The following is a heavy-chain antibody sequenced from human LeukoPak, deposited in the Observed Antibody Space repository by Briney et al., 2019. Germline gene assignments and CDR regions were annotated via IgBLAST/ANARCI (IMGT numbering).Heavy chain of an antibody. V-gene: IGHV3-74*01. D-gene: IGHD2-8*01. CDR2: INEDGSTT. CDR3: ARRYCTPSSCYSDY. CDR1: GFTFSSNW. J-gene: IGHJ4*02. Sequence: GGSLRLSCAASGFTFSSNWMHWVRQAPGKGLVWVSRINEDGSTTNYADSVKGRSTIFRDNAKNSLYLQMNSLRDEDTAVYFCARRYCTPSSCYSDYWGQGALVTVSS.